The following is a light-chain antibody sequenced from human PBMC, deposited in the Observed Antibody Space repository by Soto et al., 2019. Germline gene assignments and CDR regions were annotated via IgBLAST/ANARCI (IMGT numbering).Light chain of an antibody. Sequence: DIQMTQSPSTLSASVGDRVTITCRASQDINYWLAWYQQKPGKAPRLLIQKASTLESGVPSRFTGSRSGTEFTLTISSLQPGDFATYYCQQYNSYKTFGQGTKVEI. J-gene: IGKJ1*01. V-gene: IGKV1-5*03. CDR3: QQYNSYKT. CDR1: QDINYW. CDR2: KAS.